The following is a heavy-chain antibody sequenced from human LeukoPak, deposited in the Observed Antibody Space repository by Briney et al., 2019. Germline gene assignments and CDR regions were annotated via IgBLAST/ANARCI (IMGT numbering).Heavy chain of an antibody. CDR1: GYTLTDYF. V-gene: IGHV1-2*02. CDR2: INPTSGGP. Sequence: ASVKVSCKASGYTLTDYFIHWVRQAPGQGLEWMGWINPTSGGPNYAQKFQGRVTMTRDTSIATAYMELTRLRSDDTAIYYCASRGYYYASDIWGQGTMVTVSS. D-gene: IGHD3-22*01. J-gene: IGHJ3*02. CDR3: ASRGYYYASDI.